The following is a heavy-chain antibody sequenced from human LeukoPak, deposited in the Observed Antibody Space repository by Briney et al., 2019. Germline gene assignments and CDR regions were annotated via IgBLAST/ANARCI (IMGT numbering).Heavy chain of an antibody. D-gene: IGHD4-17*01. J-gene: IGHJ3*02. V-gene: IGHV4-39*01. CDR1: GGSIRSSSYY. CDR2: IYYSGNT. CDR3: ARHAPIKTTVTTSHAFDI. Sequence: PSETLSLTCTVSGGSIRSSSYYWGWIRQPPGKGLEWIGSIYYSGNTYYYLPLKSRVTISVDTSKNQFSLRLSSVTAADTAVYYCARHAPIKTTVTTSHAFDIWGQGTMVTVSS.